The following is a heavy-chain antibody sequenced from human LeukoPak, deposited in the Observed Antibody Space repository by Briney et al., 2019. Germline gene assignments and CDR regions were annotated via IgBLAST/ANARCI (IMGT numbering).Heavy chain of an antibody. CDR2: ISYDGSNK. CDR3: ARDRPRYFYGSGSLHGMDV. D-gene: IGHD3-10*01. Sequence: GGSLRLSCAASGFTFSSYAMHWVPQAPGRGLEWVSVISYDGSNKYYADSVKGRFTISRDNSKNTLYLQMNSLRPEDTAVYYCARDRPRYFYGSGSLHGMDVCGQGTTVTVSS. J-gene: IGHJ6*02. V-gene: IGHV3-30-3*01. CDR1: GFTFSSYA.